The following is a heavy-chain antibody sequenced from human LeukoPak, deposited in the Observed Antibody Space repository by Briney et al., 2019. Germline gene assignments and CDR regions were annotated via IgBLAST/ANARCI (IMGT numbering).Heavy chain of an antibody. J-gene: IGHJ3*02. CDR3: ARTPWIQDAFDI. Sequence: SETLSLTCTVSGGSISSYYWSWIRQPPGKGLEWIGYIYYSGSTNYNPSLKSRVTISVDTSKNQFSLKLSSVTAADTAVYYCARTPWIQDAFDIWGQGTMVTVSS. V-gene: IGHV4-59*01. D-gene: IGHD5-18*01. CDR2: IYYSGST. CDR1: GGSISSYY.